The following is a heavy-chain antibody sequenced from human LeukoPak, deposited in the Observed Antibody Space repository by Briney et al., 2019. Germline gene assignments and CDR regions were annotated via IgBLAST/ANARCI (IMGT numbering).Heavy chain of an antibody. Sequence: SETLSLTCAVYGGSFSGYYWSWIRQPPGKGLEWVGEINHSGSTNYNPSLTSRVTISVDTSKNQFSLKLSSVTAADTAVYYCARAGGSDGTYYDFWSGYYIFDYWGQGTLVTVSS. CDR2: INHSGST. D-gene: IGHD3-3*01. J-gene: IGHJ4*02. CDR3: ARAGGSDGTYYDFWSGYYIFDY. V-gene: IGHV4-34*01. CDR1: GGSFSGYY.